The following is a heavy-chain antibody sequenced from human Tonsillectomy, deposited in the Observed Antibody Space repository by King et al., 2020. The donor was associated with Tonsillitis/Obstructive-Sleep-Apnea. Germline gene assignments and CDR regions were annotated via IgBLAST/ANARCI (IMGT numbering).Heavy chain of an antibody. CDR3: ASEGYCSGGSCPAHFDY. J-gene: IGHJ4*02. Sequence: VQLVESGGGLVQPGGSLRLSCAASGLTFSSYAMNWVRQAPGKGLEWVSTISGSGDKTYYTDSVKGRFTISRDNSKNTLDLQMNSLRAEDTAVYYCASEGYCSGGSCPAHFDYWGQGTVVTVSS. V-gene: IGHV3-23*04. D-gene: IGHD2-15*01. CDR1: GLTFSSYA. CDR2: ISGSGDKT.